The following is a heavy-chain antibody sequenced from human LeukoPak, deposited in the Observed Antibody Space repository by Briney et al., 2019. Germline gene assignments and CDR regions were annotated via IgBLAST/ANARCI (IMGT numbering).Heavy chain of an antibody. CDR1: GFKFNDYA. CDR3: AKANNGWYYYFDY. J-gene: IGHJ4*02. V-gene: IGHV3-23*01. Sequence: PGGSLRLSCAASGFKFNDYAMNWVRQAPGKGLEWVSGVRGSGGNTYYADSVKGRFTISRDNSKNTLFLQMNRLRVEDTAVYYCAKANNGWYYYFDYWGQGTVVTVSS. CDR2: VRGSGGNT. D-gene: IGHD6-19*01.